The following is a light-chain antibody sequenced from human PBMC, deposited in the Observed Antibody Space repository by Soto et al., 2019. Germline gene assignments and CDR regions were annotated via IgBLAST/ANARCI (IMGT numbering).Light chain of an antibody. CDR2: GAS. CDR1: QSVSSSY. J-gene: IGKJ2*01. V-gene: IGKV3-20*01. Sequence: EIVLTQSPGTLSLSPGERATLSCRASQSVSSSYLAWYQHKPGQAPRLLIYGASIWATGIPDRFSRSGSGTDFTLTISRLEPEDFAVYYCQEDGSSPHTFGQGTKLEIK. CDR3: QEDGSSPHT.